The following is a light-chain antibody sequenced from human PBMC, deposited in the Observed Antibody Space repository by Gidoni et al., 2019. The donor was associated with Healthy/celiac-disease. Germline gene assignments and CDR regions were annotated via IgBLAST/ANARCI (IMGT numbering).Light chain of an antibody. Sequence: DIQMTQSPSTLSASVGDRVTITCRASQSISSWLAWYQQKPGKAPKLLIYKASSLESGVPSRFSGSGSGTEFTLTISSLQPDDFATYYCQQYNSYSFXXXTKLEIK. V-gene: IGKV1-5*03. CDR2: KAS. CDR3: QQYNSYS. J-gene: IGKJ2*01. CDR1: QSISSW.